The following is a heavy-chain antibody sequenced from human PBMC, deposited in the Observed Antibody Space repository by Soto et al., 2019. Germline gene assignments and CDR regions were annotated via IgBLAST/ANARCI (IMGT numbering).Heavy chain of an antibody. CDR2: IWYDGSNK. CDR1: GFTFSSYG. J-gene: IGHJ4*02. CDR3: ARGLRGYCSSTSCYELDY. D-gene: IGHD2-2*01. V-gene: IGHV3-33*01. Sequence: QVQLVESGGGVVQPGRSLRLSCAASGFTFSSYGMHWVRQAPGKGLEWVADIWYDGSNKYYADSVKGRFTISRDNSKNTLYLQMNSLRAEDTAVYYCARGLRGYCSSTSCYELDYWGQGTLVTVSS.